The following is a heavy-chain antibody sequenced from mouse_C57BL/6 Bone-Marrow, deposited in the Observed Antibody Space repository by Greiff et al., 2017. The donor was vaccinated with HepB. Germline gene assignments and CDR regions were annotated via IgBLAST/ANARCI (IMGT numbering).Heavy chain of an antibody. J-gene: IGHJ4*01. CDR3: ARSLYYYGSSYYYYAMDY. D-gene: IGHD1-1*01. CDR2: ISSGGSYT. CDR1: GFTFSSYG. V-gene: IGHV5-6*01. Sequence: EVHLVESGGDLVKPGGFLKLSCAASGFTFSSYGMSWVRQTPDKRLEWVATISSGGSYTYYPDSVKGRFTISRDNAKNTLYLQMSSLKSEDTAMYYCARSLYYYGSSYYYYAMDYWGQGTSVTVSS.